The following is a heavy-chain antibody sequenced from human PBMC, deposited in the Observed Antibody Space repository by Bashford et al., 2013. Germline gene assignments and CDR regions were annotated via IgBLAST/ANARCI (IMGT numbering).Heavy chain of an antibody. D-gene: IGHD1-7*01. CDR1: GYTFTGYY. J-gene: IGHJ6*02. CDR2: INPNSGGT. CDR3: ARDQSVSGTRSWYYYYGMDV. V-gene: IGHV1-2*02. Sequence: ASVKVSCKASGYTFTGYYMHWVRQAPGQGLEWMGWINPNSGGTNYAQKFQGRVTMTRDTSISTAYMELSRLRSDDTAVYYCARDQSVSGTRSWYYYYGMDVWAKGPRSPSP.